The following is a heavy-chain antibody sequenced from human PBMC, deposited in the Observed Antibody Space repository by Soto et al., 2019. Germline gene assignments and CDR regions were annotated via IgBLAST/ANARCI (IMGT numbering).Heavy chain of an antibody. V-gene: IGHV4-39*01. J-gene: IGHJ4*02. D-gene: IGHD3-22*01. CDR2: IYYSGST. CDR1: GGSISSSSSY. Sequence: SETLSLTCTVPGGSISSSSSYWGWIRQPPGKGLEWVGNIYYSGSTYYNPSLKSRVTISVDTSKNQFSLKLSSVTAADTAVYYCARHWYYYDSSGLNWGQGTLVTV. CDR3: ARHWYYYDSSGLN.